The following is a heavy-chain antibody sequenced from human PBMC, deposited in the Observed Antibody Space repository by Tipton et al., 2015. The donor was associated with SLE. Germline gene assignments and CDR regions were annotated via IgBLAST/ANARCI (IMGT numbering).Heavy chain of an antibody. CDR3: ARGGAVWYYYYYMDV. D-gene: IGHD3-16*01. V-gene: IGHV4-34*01. J-gene: IGHJ6*03. Sequence: LRLSCAASGFTFSDYYMSWIRQAPGKGLEWVGEIKHSGSTNYNPSLKSRVTISVDTSKNQFSLKLSSVTAADTAVYYCARGGAVWYYYYYMDVWGKGTTVTVSS. CDR1: GFTFSDYY. CDR2: IKHSGST.